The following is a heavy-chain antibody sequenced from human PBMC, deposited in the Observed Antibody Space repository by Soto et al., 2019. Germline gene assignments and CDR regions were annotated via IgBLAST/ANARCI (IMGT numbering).Heavy chain of an antibody. Sequence: GASVELTSKASGDTFTSNYMHWLQQSKKKGLEWMGIINPSGGSTSYAQKFQGRVTMTRDTSTSTVYMELASLASEDTAVFFCCRRQRWTGLGSGFGLWGQGTLVTVSS. CDR2: INPSGGST. CDR3: CRRQRWTGLGSGFGL. V-gene: IGHV1-46*01. CDR1: GDTFTSNY. D-gene: IGHD3-10*01. J-gene: IGHJ5*02.